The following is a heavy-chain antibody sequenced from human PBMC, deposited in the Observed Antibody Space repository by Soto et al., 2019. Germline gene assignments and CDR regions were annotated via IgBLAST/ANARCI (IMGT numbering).Heavy chain of an antibody. CDR3: ARPRSTIFNWFDP. D-gene: IGHD3-3*01. J-gene: IGHJ5*02. CDR1: GYSFTSYW. CDR2: IDPSDSYT. V-gene: IGHV5-10-1*01. Sequence: GESLKISCKGSGYSFTSYWISWVRQMPGKGLEWMGRIDPSDSYTNYSPSFQGHVTISADKSISTAYLQWSSLKASDTAMYYCARPRSTIFNWFDPWGQGTLVTVS.